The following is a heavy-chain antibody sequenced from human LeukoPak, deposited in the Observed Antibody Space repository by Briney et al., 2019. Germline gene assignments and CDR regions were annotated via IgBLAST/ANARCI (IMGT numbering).Heavy chain of an antibody. CDR3: ARGRDSSGWGSWFDP. J-gene: IGHJ5*02. D-gene: IGHD6-19*01. CDR2: IIPIFGTA. CDR1: GGTFSSYA. V-gene: IGHV1-69*06. Sequence: ASVKVSCKASGGTFSSYAISWVRQAPGQGLEWMGGIIPIFGTANYAQKFQGRVTITADKSTSTAYMELSSLRSEDTAVYYCARGRDSSGWGSWFDPWGQGTLVTVSS.